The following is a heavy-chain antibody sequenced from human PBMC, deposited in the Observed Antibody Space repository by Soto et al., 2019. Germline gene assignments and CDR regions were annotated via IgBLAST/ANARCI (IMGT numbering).Heavy chain of an antibody. Sequence: EVQLVESGGGLVKPGGSLRLSCAASGFTFSNAWKSWVRQAPGKGLEWVGRIKSKTDGGTTDYAAPVKGRFTISRDDSKNTLYLQMNSLKTEDTAVYYCTTVTYYDILTGYYRFDYWGQGTLVTVSS. J-gene: IGHJ4*02. D-gene: IGHD3-9*01. CDR2: IKSKTDGGTT. V-gene: IGHV3-15*01. CDR3: TTVTYYDILTGYYRFDY. CDR1: GFTFSNAW.